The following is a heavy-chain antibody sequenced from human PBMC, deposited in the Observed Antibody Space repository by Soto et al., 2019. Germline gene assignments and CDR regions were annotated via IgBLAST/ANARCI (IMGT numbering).Heavy chain of an antibody. D-gene: IGHD2-21*02. V-gene: IGHV3-11*05. CDR3: ARDLWGYCGTDCYPLDV. CDR1: GFTFDDYG. Sequence: PGGSLRLSCAASGFTFDDYGMSWARQAPGKGLEWASYISSSSSYTNYADSVKGRFTISRDNAKNSLYLEMNSLRAEDTAVYYCARDLWGYCGTDCYPLDVWGQGTTVTVSS. J-gene: IGHJ6*02. CDR2: ISSSSSYT.